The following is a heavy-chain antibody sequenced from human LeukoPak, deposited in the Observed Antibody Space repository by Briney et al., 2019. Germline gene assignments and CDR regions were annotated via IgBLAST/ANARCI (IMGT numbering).Heavy chain of an antibody. CDR3: AKDYYDFWSGYYPDY. D-gene: IGHD3-3*01. CDR1: GFTFSSYG. V-gene: IGHV3-30*02. CDR2: IRNDGSNK. Sequence: GGSLTLSCAASGFTFSSYGMHWVRPAQGKGREWVGFIRNDGSNKYYANSVKGRSSIARDNSRNTLYLKMNSLRAEDTAVYYCAKDYYDFWSGYYPDYWGQGTLVTVSS. J-gene: IGHJ4*02.